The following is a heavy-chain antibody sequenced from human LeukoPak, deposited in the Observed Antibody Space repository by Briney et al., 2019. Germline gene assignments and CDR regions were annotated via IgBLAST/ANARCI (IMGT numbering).Heavy chain of an antibody. CDR1: KFNFHTYG. Sequence: GGSLRLSCTTPKFNFHTYGLTWVRQAPGKELEWVSSISGSGGSTQYAASVQGRFTISRDNSRNTLYLQMNSLRAEDTAVYYCAKDPNGDYIGAFDIWGQGTMVTVSS. CDR3: AKDPNGDYIGAFDI. CDR2: ISGSGGST. V-gene: IGHV3-23*01. D-gene: IGHD4-17*01. J-gene: IGHJ3*02.